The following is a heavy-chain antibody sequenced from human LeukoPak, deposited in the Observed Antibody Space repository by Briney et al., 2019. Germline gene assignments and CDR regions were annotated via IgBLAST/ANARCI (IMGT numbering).Heavy chain of an antibody. CDR2: IFSSGIT. Sequence: SETLSLTCTVSGGSISSYYWSWIRQPAGKGLEWIGRIFSSGITKYNPSLKSRVTMSVDTSKNQFSLRLSSVTAADTAVYYCARGYCGGGTCYRTFFDQWGQGTLVTVSS. D-gene: IGHD2-15*01. J-gene: IGHJ4*02. CDR1: GGSISSYY. V-gene: IGHV4-4*07. CDR3: ARGYCGGGTCYRTFFDQ.